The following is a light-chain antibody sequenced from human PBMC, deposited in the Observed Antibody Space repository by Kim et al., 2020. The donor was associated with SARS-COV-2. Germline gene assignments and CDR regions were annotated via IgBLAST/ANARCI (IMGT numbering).Light chain of an antibody. CDR1: QSVSSSY. V-gene: IGKV3-20*01. J-gene: IGKJ4*01. Sequence: SPGERATLTCKASQSVSSSYLAWYQQKPGQAPRLLIYGASSSATGIPDRFSGSGSGTDFTLTISRLGPEDFAVYYCQQYGSSPLTFGGGTKVDIK. CDR3: QQYGSSPLT. CDR2: GAS.